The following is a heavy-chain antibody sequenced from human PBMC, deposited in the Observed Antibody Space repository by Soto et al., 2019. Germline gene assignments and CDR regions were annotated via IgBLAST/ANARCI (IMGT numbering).Heavy chain of an antibody. Sequence: PGGSLRLSCAASGFTFSSYSMNWVRQVPGKGLVWVSHVINDCSRTNYADSVKGRFTISRDNAKNAIFLQMTSLRVDDTAVYFCARGDRGGFDFWGQGSLVTGSS. CDR3: ARGDRGGFDF. V-gene: IGHV3-74*01. D-gene: IGHD3-10*01. CDR1: GFTFSSYS. CDR2: VINDCSRT. J-gene: IGHJ3*01.